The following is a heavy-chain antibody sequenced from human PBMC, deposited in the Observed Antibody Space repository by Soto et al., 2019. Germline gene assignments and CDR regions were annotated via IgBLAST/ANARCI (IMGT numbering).Heavy chain of an antibody. V-gene: IGHV4-39*01. Sequence: LPITCTFSGYSISSSRYYLGLVRQPPGKGLEWIGSIYHRGITYYSPSLKSRVTISVDTSKNQFSLKLSSVTAADTAVYYCARHFNPTTRYCHSSSCYHFDYWGQRTLVTVSS. D-gene: IGHD2-2*01. CDR1: GYSISSSRYY. CDR2: IYHRGIT. J-gene: IGHJ4*02. CDR3: ARHFNPTTRYCHSSSCYHFDY.